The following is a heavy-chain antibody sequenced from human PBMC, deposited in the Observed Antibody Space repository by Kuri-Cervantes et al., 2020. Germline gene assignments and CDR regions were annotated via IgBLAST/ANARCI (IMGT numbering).Heavy chain of an antibody. CDR3: AKDGSGSYYNVEGYYYMDV. V-gene: IGHV3-21*04. CDR2: ISSSSSYI. CDR1: GFTFSSYS. J-gene: IGHJ6*03. Sequence: GGSLRLSCAASGFTFSSYSMNWVRQAPGKGLEWVSSISSSSSYIYYADSVKGRFTISRDNAKNSLYLQMNSLRAEDTALYYCAKDGSGSYYNVEGYYYMDVWGKGTTVTVSS. D-gene: IGHD3-10*01.